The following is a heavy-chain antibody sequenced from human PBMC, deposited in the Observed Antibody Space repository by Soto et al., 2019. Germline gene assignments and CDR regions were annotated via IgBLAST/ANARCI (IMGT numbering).Heavy chain of an antibody. CDR2: IYHSGST. V-gene: IGHV4-30-2*01. D-gene: IGHD3-10*01. CDR3: ARAGEDDPELHAFDI. J-gene: IGHJ3*02. CDR1: GGSISSGGYS. Sequence: PSETLSLTCAVSGGSISSGGYSWSWIRQPPGKGLEWIGYIYHSGSTYYNPSLKSRVTISVDRSKNQFSLKLSSVTAADTAVYYCARAGEDDPELHAFDIWGQWTMVT.